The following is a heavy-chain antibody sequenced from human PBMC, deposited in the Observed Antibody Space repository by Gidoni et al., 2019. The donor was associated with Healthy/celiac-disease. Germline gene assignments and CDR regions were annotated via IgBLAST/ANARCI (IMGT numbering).Heavy chain of an antibody. CDR1: GYTFPSYY. J-gene: IGHJ3*02. Sequence: QVQLVQSGAEVKKPGTSVKVSCKESGYTFPSYYMHWVRQPPGQGLECMGIINPCGGSTSYAQKFQGIVTMTRDTSTSTVYMELSSLRSEDTAVYYCAIRGLLPGAFDIWGQXTMVXXSS. V-gene: IGHV1-46*01. D-gene: IGHD2-15*01. CDR3: AIRGLLPGAFDI. CDR2: INPCGGST.